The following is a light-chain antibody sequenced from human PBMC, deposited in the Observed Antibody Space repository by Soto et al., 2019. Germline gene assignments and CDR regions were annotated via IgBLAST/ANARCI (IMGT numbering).Light chain of an antibody. V-gene: IGKV3-11*01. CDR2: DAS. Sequence: AYYPATLSLSTGEIATLFCSASESVFGYLAWYQHKPGQAPRLLIYDASNRATGVPARFSVSWSGTDLTLTVLRFEHEDFAVYYCQQDNSWPPSRFAQGTRLEIK. CDR1: ESVFGY. CDR3: QQDNSWPPSR. J-gene: IGKJ5*01.